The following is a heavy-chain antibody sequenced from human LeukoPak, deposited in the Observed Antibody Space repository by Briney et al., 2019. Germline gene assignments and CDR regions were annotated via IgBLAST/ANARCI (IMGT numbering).Heavy chain of an antibody. D-gene: IGHD2-15*01. CDR3: AREVVVAAPWFDP. Sequence: SETLSLTCTVSGGSISSSSYYWGWIRQPPGKGLEWIGSIYYSGSTYYNPSLKSRVTISVDTSKNQFSLKLSSVTAADTAVYYCAREVVVAAPWFDPWGQGTTVTVSS. CDR1: GGSISSSSYY. V-gene: IGHV4-39*07. J-gene: IGHJ5*01. CDR2: IYYSGST.